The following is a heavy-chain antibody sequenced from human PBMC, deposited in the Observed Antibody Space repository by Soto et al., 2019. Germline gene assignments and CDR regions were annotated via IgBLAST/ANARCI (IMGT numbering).Heavy chain of an antibody. V-gene: IGHV4-38-2*02. Sequence: SETLSLTCTVSGYSISSGYYWGWIRQPPGKGLEWIGSIYHSGSTYYNPSLKSRVTISVDTSKNQFSLKLSSVTAADTAVYYCASPPGGDSGYWGQGTLVTVSS. CDR1: GYSISSGYY. D-gene: IGHD1-26*01. CDR2: IYHSGST. CDR3: ASPPGGDSGY. J-gene: IGHJ4*02.